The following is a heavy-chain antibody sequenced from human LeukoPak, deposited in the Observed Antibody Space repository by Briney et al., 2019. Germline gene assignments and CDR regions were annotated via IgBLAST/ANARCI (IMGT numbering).Heavy chain of an antibody. J-gene: IGHJ3*02. CDR2: IYYSGST. D-gene: IGHD4-23*01. CDR3: ARVKEGFDI. Sequence: PSETLSLTCTVSGGSISSYYWSWIRQPPGKGLEGSGYIYYSGSTNYNPSLKSRVTISVDTSKNQFSLKLSSVTAADTAVYYCARVKEGFDIWGQGTMVTISS. CDR1: GGSISSYY. V-gene: IGHV4-59*01.